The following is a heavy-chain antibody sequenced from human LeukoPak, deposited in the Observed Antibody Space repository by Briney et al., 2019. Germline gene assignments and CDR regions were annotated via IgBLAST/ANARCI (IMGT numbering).Heavy chain of an antibody. J-gene: IGHJ1*01. CDR1: GYTFTNYY. CDR3: ERAHFDSSGYYSLLGYFEH. CDR2: IKPSGGGT. V-gene: IGHV1-46*04. D-gene: IGHD3-22*01. Sequence: ASVKVSCKASGYTFTNYYLHGVRQAPGQGLEWMGIIKPSGGGTSYALKLQGRGTMIRDTFTSTGYMELSRLRSEDTGVYYGERAHFDSSGYYSLLGYFEHWGQGTLVTVSS.